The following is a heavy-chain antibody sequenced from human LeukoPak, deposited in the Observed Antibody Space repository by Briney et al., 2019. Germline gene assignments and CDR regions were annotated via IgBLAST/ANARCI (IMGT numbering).Heavy chain of an antibody. CDR1: GFTFSTYS. J-gene: IGHJ4*02. Sequence: GGSLRLSCAASGFTFSTYSMNWVRQAPGKGLEWVSSISSSNNYIYYADSVKGRFTISRDNAKNSLYLQMNSLRAEGTAVYYCARGRWELDYWGQGTLVTVSS. CDR2: ISSSNNYI. CDR3: ARGRWELDY. V-gene: IGHV3-21*06. D-gene: IGHD4-23*01.